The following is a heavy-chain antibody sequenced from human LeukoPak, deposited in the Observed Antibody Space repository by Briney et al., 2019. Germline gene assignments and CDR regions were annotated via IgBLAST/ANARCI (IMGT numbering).Heavy chain of an antibody. J-gene: IGHJ6*03. V-gene: IGHV7-4-1*02. CDR3: AKDPTIIVGARGPGYMDV. Sequence: ASVKVSCKASGYTFTSYAMNWVRQAPGQGLEWMGWINTNTGNPTYAQGFTGRFVFSLDTSVSTAYLQISSLKAEDTAVYYCAKDPTIIVGARGPGYMDVWGKGTTVTVSS. CDR1: GYTFTSYA. D-gene: IGHD1-26*01. CDR2: INTNTGNP.